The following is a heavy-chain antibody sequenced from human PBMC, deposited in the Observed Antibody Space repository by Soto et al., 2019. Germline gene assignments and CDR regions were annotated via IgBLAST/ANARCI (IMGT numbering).Heavy chain of an antibody. CDR1: GFTFSSYS. Sequence: PGGSLRLCCAASGFTFSSYSMSWVRQAPGKGLEWVSAISGSGGSTYYADSVKGRFTISRDNSKNTLFLQMNSLRVEDTAVYYCTRDDVHFNGDRYYGVPMDGWAKRTTVTVSS. CDR2: ISGSGGST. V-gene: IGHV3-23*01. D-gene: IGHD2-8*01. J-gene: IGHJ6*03. CDR3: TRDDVHFNGDRYYGVPMDG.